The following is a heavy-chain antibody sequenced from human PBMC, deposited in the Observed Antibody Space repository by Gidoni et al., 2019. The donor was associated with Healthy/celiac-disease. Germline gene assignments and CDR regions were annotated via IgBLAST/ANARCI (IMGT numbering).Heavy chain of an antibody. V-gene: IGHV1-69*06. CDR1: GGTFSSYA. CDR2: IIPIFGTA. J-gene: IGHJ6*02. CDR3: ARDGRTSIAAPRYYYGMDV. D-gene: IGHD6-6*01. Sequence: QAQLVHSGAEVKNPWSSVKVSCRASGGTFSSYALSWVRQAPGQGLEWMGGIIPIFGTANYAQKFQGRVTITADKSTSTAYMELSSLRSEDTAVYYCARDGRTSIAAPRYYYGMDVWGQGTTVTVSS.